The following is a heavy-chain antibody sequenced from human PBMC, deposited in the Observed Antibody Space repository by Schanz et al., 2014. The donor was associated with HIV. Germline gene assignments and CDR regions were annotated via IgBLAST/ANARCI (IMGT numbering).Heavy chain of an antibody. CDR2: ISESGRYT. CDR1: GLTFSDYA. V-gene: IGHV3-23*01. J-gene: IGHJ4*02. CDR3: ARDLNVGRHFDY. D-gene: IGHD1-26*01. Sequence: EVQLLESGGGLVQPGGSLRLSCAASGLTFSDYAMTWVRQGAGKGLEWVSTISESGRYTYYADSVAGRFTISRDNSKNTLYLQLGSLRTEDTAVYYCARDLNVGRHFDYWGQGALVTVSS.